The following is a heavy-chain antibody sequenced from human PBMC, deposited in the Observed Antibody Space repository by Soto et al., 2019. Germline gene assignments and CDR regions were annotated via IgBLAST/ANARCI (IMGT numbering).Heavy chain of an antibody. CDR2: IYSGGST. V-gene: IGHV3-53*04. Sequence: EVQLVESGGGLVQPGGSLRLSCAASGFTVSSNYMSWIRQAPGKGLEWVSVIYSGGSTYYADSVKGRFTISRHNSNNTLDHQMNSLRPEDTAVYYCARAIRPTRLYYYYYSMDVWGKGTTVTVSS. CDR1: GFTVSSNY. D-gene: IGHD4-17*01. CDR3: ARAIRPTRLYYYYYSMDV. J-gene: IGHJ6*03.